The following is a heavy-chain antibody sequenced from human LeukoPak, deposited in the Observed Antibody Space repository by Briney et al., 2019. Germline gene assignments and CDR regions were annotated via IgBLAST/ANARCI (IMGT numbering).Heavy chain of an antibody. V-gene: IGHV4-61*05. J-gene: IGHJ6*02. CDR3: ARHFDF. Sequence: SETLSLTCTVSGGSISSSYYYWSWIRQPPGKGLEWIGYIYYSGSTNYNPSLKSRVTISVDTSKNQFSLKLSSVTAADTAIYFCARHFDFWGQGTTVTVSS. CDR2: IYYSGST. D-gene: IGHD3-3*02. CDR1: GGSISSSYYY.